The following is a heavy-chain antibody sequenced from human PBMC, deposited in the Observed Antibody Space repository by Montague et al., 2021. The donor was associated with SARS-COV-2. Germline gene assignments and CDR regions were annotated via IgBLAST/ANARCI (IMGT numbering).Heavy chain of an antibody. CDR3: ARHYCASLHAVY. V-gene: IGHV4-59*08. D-gene: IGHD3-10*01. Sequence: SETLSLTCTVSGGSISSFYWSWFRQPPGKGLEWIGYISDNGSTNYNPSLTSRVTMSVDTSKNQFSLKVNSVTAADTAVYYCARHYCASLHAVYWGQGTLVTVSS. CDR1: GGSISSFY. CDR2: ISDNGST. J-gene: IGHJ4*02.